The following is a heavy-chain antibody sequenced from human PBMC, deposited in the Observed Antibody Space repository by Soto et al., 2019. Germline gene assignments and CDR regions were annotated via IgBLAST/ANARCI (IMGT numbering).Heavy chain of an antibody. D-gene: IGHD2-8*01. J-gene: IGHJ3*02. Sequence: GGSLRLSCTASGFTFGDYAMSWFRQAPGKGLEWVGFIRSKAYGGTTEYAASVKGRFTISRDDSKSIAYLQMNSLKTEDTAVYYCTRDHIVLMVYLLFDTWGQGTMVTVSS. CDR3: TRDHIVLMVYLLFDT. CDR2: IRSKAYGGTT. V-gene: IGHV3-49*03. CDR1: GFTFGDYA.